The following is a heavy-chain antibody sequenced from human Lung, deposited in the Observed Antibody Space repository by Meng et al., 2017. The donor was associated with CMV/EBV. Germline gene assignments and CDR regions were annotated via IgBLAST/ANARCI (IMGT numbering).Heavy chain of an antibody. D-gene: IGHD3-10*01. CDR3: AKDLTSFYYYGSGSSLDY. V-gene: IGHV3-33*06. CDR1: GFTFSSYG. J-gene: IGHJ4*02. Sequence: GGSLRLXCAASGFTFSSYGMHWVRQAPGKGLEWVAVIWYDGSNKYYADSVKGRFTISRDNSKNTLYLQMNSLRAEDTAVYYCAKDLTSFYYYGSGSSLDYXGQGXLVTVSS. CDR2: IWYDGSNK.